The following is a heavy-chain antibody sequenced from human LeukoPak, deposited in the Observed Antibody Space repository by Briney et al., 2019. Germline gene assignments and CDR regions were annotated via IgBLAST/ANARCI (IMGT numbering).Heavy chain of an antibody. Sequence: GGSLRLSCAASGFTFSNAWMSWVRQAPGKGLEWVGRIKSETDGGTTDYAAPVKGRFTISRDDSKNTLYLQMNSLKTEDTAVYYCTTFRQRGAVAVSYWGQGTLVTVSS. CDR2: IKSETDGGTT. D-gene: IGHD6-19*01. CDR1: GFTFSNAW. V-gene: IGHV3-15*01. J-gene: IGHJ4*02. CDR3: TTFRQRGAVAVSY.